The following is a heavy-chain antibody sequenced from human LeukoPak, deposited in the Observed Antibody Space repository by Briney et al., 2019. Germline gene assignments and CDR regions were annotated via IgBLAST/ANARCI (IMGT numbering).Heavy chain of an antibody. J-gene: IGHJ4*02. CDR1: GFTFDDYA. D-gene: IGHD3-22*01. V-gene: IGHV3-9*01. CDR2: ISWNSGSI. CDR3: ARDPGYYYDSSGYPYYFDY. Sequence: GRSLRPSCAASGFTFDDYAMHWVRQAPGKGLEWVSGISWNSGSIGYADSVKGRFTISRDNAKNSLYLQMNSLRAEDTAVYYCARDPGYYYDSSGYPYYFDYWGQGTLVTVSS.